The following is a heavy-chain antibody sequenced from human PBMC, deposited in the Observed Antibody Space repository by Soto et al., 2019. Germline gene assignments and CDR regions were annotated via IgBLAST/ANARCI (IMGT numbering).Heavy chain of an antibody. CDR2: IYPGDSDT. CDR3: ARRLGTGWFFDF. D-gene: IGHD6-19*01. CDR1: GYSFTSYW. Sequence: PGESLKISCNGSGYSFTSYWIGWVRQMPGKGLEWMGIIYPGDSDTRYSPSFQGQVAFSADKSISTAYLQWSGLKASDTAIYYCARRLGTGWFFDFWGQGTLVTVSS. V-gene: IGHV5-51*01. J-gene: IGHJ4*02.